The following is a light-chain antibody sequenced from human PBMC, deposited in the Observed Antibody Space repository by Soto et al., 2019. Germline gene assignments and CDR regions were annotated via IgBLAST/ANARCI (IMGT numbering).Light chain of an antibody. V-gene: IGKV3-20*01. J-gene: IGKJ1*01. CDR3: QQYGSSPWT. CDR1: QSVSSSY. Sequence: EIVLTQSPGTLSLSPGERATLSCRASQSVSSSYLAWYQQKPGQAPRPLIYGASSRAIGIPDRFSGSGSGTDLTLTISRLEPEDFAVYYCQQYGSSPWTFGQGTKVDI. CDR2: GAS.